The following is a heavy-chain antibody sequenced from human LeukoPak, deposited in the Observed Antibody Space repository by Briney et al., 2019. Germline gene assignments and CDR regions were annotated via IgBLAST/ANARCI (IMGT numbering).Heavy chain of an antibody. CDR1: GFTLSSYV. V-gene: IGHV3-23*01. J-gene: IGHJ6*02. CDR2: ISGSGGST. D-gene: IGHD6-19*01. CDR3: AKDSGSGWYQYGMDV. Sequence: GGSLRLSCAASGFTLSSYVMSWVRQAPGTGLEWVSGISGSGGSTNYADSVKGRFTISRDNSKNTLYLQMNRLRVEDTAVYYCAKDSGSGWYQYGMDVWGQGTTVTVSS.